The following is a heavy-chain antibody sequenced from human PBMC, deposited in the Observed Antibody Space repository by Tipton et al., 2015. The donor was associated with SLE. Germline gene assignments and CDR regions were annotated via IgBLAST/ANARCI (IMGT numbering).Heavy chain of an antibody. J-gene: IGHJ4*02. CDR3: ARDLDDAYPDY. D-gene: IGHD1-1*01. CDR1: GFTFSSSG. V-gene: IGHV3-33*01. CDR2: IWYDATIK. Sequence: SLRLSCAASGFTFSSSGMHWVRQAPGKGLEWVAVIWYDATIKYYGDFVKGRFTISRDNSKNTLYLQMNSLRAEDTAVYHCARDLDDAYPDYWGQGTLVIVSS.